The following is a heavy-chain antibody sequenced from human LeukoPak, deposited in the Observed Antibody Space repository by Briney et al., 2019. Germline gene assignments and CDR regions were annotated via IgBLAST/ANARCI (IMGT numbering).Heavy chain of an antibody. V-gene: IGHV3-7*01. Sequence: GGTLRLSCAASGFTFSSYWMNWVRQAPGKGLEWVANIKQDGSEKYYVDSVKGRFTTSRDNAKNSLSLQMNSLRAEDTAVYYCARDLYRIVVVPHYFDYWGQGTLVTVSS. CDR2: IKQDGSEK. D-gene: IGHD3-22*01. CDR3: ARDLYRIVVVPHYFDY. CDR1: GFTFSSYW. J-gene: IGHJ4*02.